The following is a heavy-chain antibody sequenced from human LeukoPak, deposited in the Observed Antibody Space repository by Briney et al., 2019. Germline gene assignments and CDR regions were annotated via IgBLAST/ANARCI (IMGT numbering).Heavy chain of an antibody. Sequence: PSETLSLTCTVSGGSISSYYWSWIRQPPGKGLEWIGYIYYSGSTNYNPSLKSRVTISVDTSKNQFSLKLSSVTAADTAVYYCARIPDIVTYFDYWGQGTLVTVSS. CDR1: GGSISSYY. CDR3: ARIPDIVTYFDY. V-gene: IGHV4-59*08. D-gene: IGHD5-12*01. J-gene: IGHJ4*02. CDR2: IYYSGST.